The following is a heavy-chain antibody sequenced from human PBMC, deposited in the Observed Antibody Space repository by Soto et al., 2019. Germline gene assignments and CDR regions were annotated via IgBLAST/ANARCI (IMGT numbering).Heavy chain of an antibody. CDR1: GGSISSYY. CDR3: ARSGRVVPAAMRIKSYYMDV. CDR2: IYYSGST. D-gene: IGHD2-2*01. J-gene: IGHJ6*03. V-gene: IGHV4-59*08. Sequence: SETLSLTCTVSGGSISSYYWSWIRQPPGKGLEWIGYIYYSGSTNYNPSLKSRVTISVDTSKNQFSLKLSSVTAADTAVYYCARSGRVVPAAMRIKSYYMDVWGKGTTVTVSS.